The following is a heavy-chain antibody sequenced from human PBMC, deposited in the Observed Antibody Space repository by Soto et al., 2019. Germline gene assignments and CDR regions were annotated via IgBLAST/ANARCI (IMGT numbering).Heavy chain of an antibody. Sequence: VGSLRLSCAASGFTFSSYSMNWVRQAPGKGLEWVSSISSSSSYIYYADSVKGRFTISRDNAKNSLYLQMNSLRAEDTAVYYCARDHYDFWSGYYPWGQGTLVTVSS. CDR1: GFTFSSYS. V-gene: IGHV3-21*01. CDR2: ISSSSSYI. D-gene: IGHD3-3*01. CDR3: ARDHYDFWSGYYP. J-gene: IGHJ5*02.